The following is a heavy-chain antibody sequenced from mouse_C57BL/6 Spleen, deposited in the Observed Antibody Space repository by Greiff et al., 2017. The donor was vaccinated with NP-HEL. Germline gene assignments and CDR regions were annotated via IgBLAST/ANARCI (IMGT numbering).Heavy chain of an antibody. Sequence: EVKLQESGPELVKPGASVKISCKASGYSFTGYYMNWVKQSPEKSLEWIGEINPSTGGTTYNQKFKAKATLTVDKSSSTAYMQLKSLTSEDSAVYYCARVYGSSYGWYFDVWGTGTTVTVSS. D-gene: IGHD1-1*01. V-gene: IGHV1-42*01. CDR3: ARVYGSSYGWYFDV. CDR2: INPSTGGT. J-gene: IGHJ1*03. CDR1: GYSFTGYY.